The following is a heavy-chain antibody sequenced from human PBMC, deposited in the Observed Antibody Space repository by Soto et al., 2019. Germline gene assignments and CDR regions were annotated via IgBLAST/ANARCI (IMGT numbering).Heavy chain of an antibody. J-gene: IGHJ4*02. CDR1: GGSISSDDYY. V-gene: IGHV4-30-4*01. D-gene: IGHD6-13*01. CDR3: ARGRVSSRWCFYFDY. CDR2: IHSSGSI. Sequence: PSETLSLTCTVSGGSISSDDYYWSWIRQAPGRGLEWIGYIHSSGSIYYNPSLKSRATMSIDTAGNQFSLKLSSVTAADTAVYYCARGRVSSRWCFYFDYWGQGTLVTVSS.